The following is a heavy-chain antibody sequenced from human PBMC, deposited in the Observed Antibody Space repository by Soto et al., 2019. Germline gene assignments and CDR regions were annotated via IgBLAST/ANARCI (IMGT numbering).Heavy chain of an antibody. V-gene: IGHV1-18*01. CDR2: ISAYNGNT. J-gene: IGHJ5*02. Sequence: ASVKVSCKASGYTFTSYGISWVRQAPGQGLEWMGWISAYNGNTNYAQKLQGRVTMTTDTSTSTACMELRSLRSDDTAVYYCARDLYDILTGPNNWFDPWGQGTLVTVSS. CDR1: GYTFTSYG. D-gene: IGHD3-9*01. CDR3: ARDLYDILTGPNNWFDP.